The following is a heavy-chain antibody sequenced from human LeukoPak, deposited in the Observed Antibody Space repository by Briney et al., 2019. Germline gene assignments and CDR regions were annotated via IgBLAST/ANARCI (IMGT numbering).Heavy chain of an antibody. CDR3: AKGRRGKWFSPFDY. D-gene: IGHD3-22*01. Sequence: SGGSLRLSCAASGFTFSSYDMHWVRQAPGKGLEWVAFIRYDGSNKYYADSVKGRFTISRDNSKNTLYLQMNSLRAEDTAVYYCAKGRRGKWFSPFDYWGQGTLVTVSS. V-gene: IGHV3-30*02. J-gene: IGHJ4*02. CDR2: IRYDGSNK. CDR1: GFTFSSYD.